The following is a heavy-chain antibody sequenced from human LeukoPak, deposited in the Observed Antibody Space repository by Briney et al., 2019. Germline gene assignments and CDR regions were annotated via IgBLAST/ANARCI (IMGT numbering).Heavy chain of an antibody. CDR2: IWYDGSNK. Sequence: PGGSLRLSCAASGFTFSSYGMHWVRQAPGKGLEWVAVIWYDGSNKYYADSVKGRFTISRDNSKNTLYLQMNSLRAEDTAVYYCARAPYYDFWSGYRHNAFDIWGQGTMVTVSS. J-gene: IGHJ3*02. D-gene: IGHD3-3*01. V-gene: IGHV3-30*19. CDR1: GFTFSSYG. CDR3: ARAPYYDFWSGYRHNAFDI.